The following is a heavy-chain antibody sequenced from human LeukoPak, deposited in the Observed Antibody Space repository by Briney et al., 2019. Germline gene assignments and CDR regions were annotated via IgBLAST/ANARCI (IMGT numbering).Heavy chain of an antibody. Sequence: GVLRLSCAASGFTFSSYWMSWVRQAPGKGLEWVANIKQDGSEKYYVDSVKGRFTISRDNAKNSLYLQMNSLRAEDTAVYYCARDKSVYYDTSGSRFDYWGQGTLVTVSS. D-gene: IGHD3-22*01. CDR2: IKQDGSEK. CDR3: ARDKSVYYDTSGSRFDY. CDR1: GFTFSSYW. V-gene: IGHV3-7*01. J-gene: IGHJ4*02.